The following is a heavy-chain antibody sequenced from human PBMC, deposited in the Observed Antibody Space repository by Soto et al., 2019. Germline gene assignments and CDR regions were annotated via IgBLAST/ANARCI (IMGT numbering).Heavy chain of an antibody. CDR1: GFTFSSYA. CDR2: ISYDGSNK. D-gene: IGHD3-3*01. V-gene: IGHV3-30-3*01. CDR3: ARALDFWSGYRYCFDY. J-gene: IGHJ4*02. Sequence: QVQLVESGGGVVQPGRSLRLSCAASGFTFSSYAMHRVRQAPGKGLEWVAVISYDGSNKYYADSVKGRFTISRDNSNNPLDLQMNSLRSEDTAVYYCARALDFWSGYRYCFDYWGQGTLVTVSS.